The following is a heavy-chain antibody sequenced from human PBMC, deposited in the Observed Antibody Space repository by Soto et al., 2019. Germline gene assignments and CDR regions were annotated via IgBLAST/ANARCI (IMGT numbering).Heavy chain of an antibody. D-gene: IGHD6-6*01. J-gene: IGHJ5*02. CDR2: IYPGDSDT. V-gene: IGHV5-51*01. Sequence: PGESLKISCKASGYSFTTYWIAWVRQMPGKGLEWMGIIYPGDSDTRYSPSFQGQVTISADNSITTAYLQWSSLKASDTAMYYCARHPSFRSSSDWLDHWGQGTLVTVSS. CDR3: ARHPSFRSSSDWLDH. CDR1: GYSFTTYW.